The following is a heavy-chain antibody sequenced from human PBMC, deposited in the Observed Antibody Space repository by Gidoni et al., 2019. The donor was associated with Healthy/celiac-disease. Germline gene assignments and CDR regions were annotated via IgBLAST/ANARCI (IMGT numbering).Heavy chain of an antibody. CDR2: IYPGGSDT. CDR3: ARSTASSSVFDY. D-gene: IGHD6-6*01. V-gene: IGHV5-51*01. CDR1: GYSFTSYW. J-gene: IGHJ4*02. Sequence: EVQLVQSGAEVNTPGESLKISCKGSGYSFTSYWIGWVRQMPGKGLEWMGIIYPGGSDTRYSPSFQGQVTISADKSISTAYMQWSSLNASDTAMYYCARSTASSSVFDYWGQGTLGTVSS.